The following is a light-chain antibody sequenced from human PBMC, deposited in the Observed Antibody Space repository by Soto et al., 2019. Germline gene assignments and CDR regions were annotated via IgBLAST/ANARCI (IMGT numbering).Light chain of an antibody. V-gene: IGLV1-40*01. CDR3: HSYDSSLSGDV. Sequence: QSVLTQPPSVSGAPGQRVTISCTGSSSNIGAGYDVHWYQQLPGTAPKLLIYGNSNRPSGVPDRLSGSKSGTSASLAITGLQAEDEADYYCHSYDSSLSGDVFGTGTKLTVL. CDR2: GNS. J-gene: IGLJ1*01. CDR1: SSNIGAGYD.